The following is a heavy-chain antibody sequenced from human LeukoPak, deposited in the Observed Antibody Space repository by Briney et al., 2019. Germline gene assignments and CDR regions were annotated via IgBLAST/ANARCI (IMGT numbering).Heavy chain of an antibody. CDR1: GYSTSSDYY. CDR2: IHHSGST. J-gene: IGHJ4*02. V-gene: IGHV4-38-2*02. D-gene: IGHD3-10*01. CDR3: ARGRNTMVRGVITLRFDY. Sequence: SETLSLTCTVSGYSTSSDYYWGWIRQPPGKGLEWIGSIHHSGSTNYNPSLKSRVTISVDTSKNQFSLKLSSVTAADTAVYYCARGRNTMVRGVITLRFDYWGQGTLVTVSS.